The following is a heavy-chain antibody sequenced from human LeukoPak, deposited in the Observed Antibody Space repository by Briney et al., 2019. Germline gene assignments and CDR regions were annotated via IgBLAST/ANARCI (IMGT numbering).Heavy chain of an antibody. V-gene: IGHV3-23*01. Sequence: EGSLRLSCAGSGFTFSSYGMSWVRQAPGKGLEWVSAISGSGGSTYYADSVKGRFTISRDNSKNTLYLQMNSLRAEDTAVYYCAKMRGGGWPMTMDVWGKGTTVTISS. CDR2: ISGSGGST. CDR3: AKMRGGGWPMTMDV. CDR1: GFTFSSYG. J-gene: IGHJ6*03. D-gene: IGHD6-19*01.